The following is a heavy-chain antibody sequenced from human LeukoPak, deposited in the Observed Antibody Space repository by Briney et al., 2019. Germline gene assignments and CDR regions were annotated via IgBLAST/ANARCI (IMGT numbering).Heavy chain of an antibody. CDR3: ARRSRYNWNDGLWP. Sequence: GESLKISCTGSGYSFTSYWIGWVRQMPGEGLEWVGIIYPGASDTRYSPSFQGQVTISADKSISTAYLQWSSLKASDTAMYYCARRSRYNWNDGLWPWGQGTLVTVSS. D-gene: IGHD1-1*01. CDR1: GYSFTSYW. V-gene: IGHV5-51*01. CDR2: IYPGASDT. J-gene: IGHJ5*02.